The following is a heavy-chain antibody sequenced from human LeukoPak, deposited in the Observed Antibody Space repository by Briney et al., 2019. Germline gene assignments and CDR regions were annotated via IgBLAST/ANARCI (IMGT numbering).Heavy chain of an antibody. CDR1: GYTFTSYY. CDR3: ARRRDSSGYETDWFDP. D-gene: IGHD3-22*01. Sequence: ASVKVSCKASGYTFTSYYMHWVRQAPGQGLEWRGIINPSGGSTSYAQKFQGRVTMTRDMSTSTVYMELSSLRSEDTAVYYCARRRDSSGYETDWFDPWGQGTLVTVSS. J-gene: IGHJ5*02. V-gene: IGHV1-46*01. CDR2: INPSGGST.